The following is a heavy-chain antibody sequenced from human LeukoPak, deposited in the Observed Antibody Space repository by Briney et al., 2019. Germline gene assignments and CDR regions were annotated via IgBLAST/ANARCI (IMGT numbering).Heavy chain of an antibody. CDR2: ISSGSSYI. CDR3: ARDPGGSSGSGGYYYRYFDY. J-gene: IGHJ4*02. V-gene: IGHV3-21*01. CDR1: GFTFSSYS. D-gene: IGHD3-22*01. Sequence: GGSLRLSCAASGFTFSSYSMNWVRQAPGKGLEWVSSISSGSSYIYYADSVKGRFTSSRDNAKKSLYLQLNSLRAEETAVYYCARDPGGSSGSGGYYYRYFDYWGQGALVTVSS.